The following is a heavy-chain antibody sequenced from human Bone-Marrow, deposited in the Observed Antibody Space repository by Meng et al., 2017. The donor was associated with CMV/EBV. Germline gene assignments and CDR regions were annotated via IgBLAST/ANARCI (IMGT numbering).Heavy chain of an antibody. CDR2: ISASGGSA. Sequence: GESLKISCAASGFTFSSYEMNWVRQAPGKGLEWVALISASGGSAYYADSVKGRFTISRDNIRKTKYLQMSGLSGEDTALYYWATGARAYSGGSFFEDCGQGTLVTVSS. CDR3: ATGARAYSGGSFFED. D-gene: IGHD5-12*01. V-gene: IGHV3-23*01. CDR1: GFTFSSYE. J-gene: IGHJ4*03.